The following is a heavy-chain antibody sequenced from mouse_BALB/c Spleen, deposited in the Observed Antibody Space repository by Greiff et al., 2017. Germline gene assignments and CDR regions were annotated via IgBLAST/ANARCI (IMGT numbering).Heavy chain of an antibody. CDR1: GFTFSSYA. CDR3: ARQPYYGSSYFDY. Sequence: DVKLVESGGGLVKPGGSLKLSCAASGFTFSSYAMSWVRQSPEKRLEWVAEISSGGSYTYYPDTVTGRFTISRDNAKNTLYLEMSSLRSEDTAMYYCARQPYYGSSYFDYWGQGTTLTVSS. D-gene: IGHD1-1*01. CDR2: ISSGGSYT. J-gene: IGHJ2*01. V-gene: IGHV5-9-4*01.